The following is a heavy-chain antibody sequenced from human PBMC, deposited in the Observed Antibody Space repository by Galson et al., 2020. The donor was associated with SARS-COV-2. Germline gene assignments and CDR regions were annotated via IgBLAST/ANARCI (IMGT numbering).Heavy chain of an antibody. CDR1: GGSISSSSYY. J-gene: IGHJ4*02. CDR3: ASYYIAVAGHFDY. V-gene: IGHV4-39*01. Sequence: SETLSLTCTVSGGSISSSSYYWGWIRQPPGKGLEWIGSIYYSGSTYYNPSLKSRVTISVDTSKNQFSLKLSSVTAADTAVYYCASYYIAVAGHFDYWGQGTLVTVSS. D-gene: IGHD6-19*01. CDR2: IYYSGST.